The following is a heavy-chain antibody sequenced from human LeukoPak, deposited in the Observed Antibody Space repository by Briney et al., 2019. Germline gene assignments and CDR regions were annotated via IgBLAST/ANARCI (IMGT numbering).Heavy chain of an antibody. J-gene: IGHJ4*02. D-gene: IGHD7-27*01. V-gene: IGHV3-66*02. CDR3: ARLTGEFGYYFDY. Sequence: GGSLRLSCAASGFTVSSNYMSWVRQAPGKGLEWVSVIYSGGSTYYADSVKGRFTISRDNSKNTLYLQMNSLRAEDTAVYYCARLTGEFGYYFDYWGQGTLVTVSS. CDR1: GFTVSSNY. CDR2: IYSGGST.